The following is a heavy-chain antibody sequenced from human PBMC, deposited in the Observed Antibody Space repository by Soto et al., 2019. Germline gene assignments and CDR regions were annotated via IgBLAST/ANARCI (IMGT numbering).Heavy chain of an antibody. CDR3: ARARSGYSSGWYGRGFFDY. V-gene: IGHV1-69*01. Sequence: QVQLVQSGAEVKKPGSSVKVSCKASGGTFSSYAISWVRQAPGQGLEWMGGIIPIFGTANYAQKFQGRVTITADESTSTAYMELSSLRSEDKAVYYCARARSGYSSGWYGRGFFDYWGQGTLVTVSS. CDR1: GGTFSSYA. J-gene: IGHJ4*02. CDR2: IIPIFGTA. D-gene: IGHD6-19*01.